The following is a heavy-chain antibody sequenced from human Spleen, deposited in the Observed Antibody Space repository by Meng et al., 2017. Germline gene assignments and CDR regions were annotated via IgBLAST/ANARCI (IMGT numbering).Heavy chain of an antibody. J-gene: IGHJ5*02. V-gene: IGHV3-23*05. D-gene: IGHD4-17*01. CDR2: INNDGDNR. CDR3: AYDAGCTTGTMFDR. Sequence: ETLSLTCVASGFTFSSCGMAWVRQAPGKGLEWVSTINNDGDNRHYADSVKGRFIISRDNSKDTFYLQMNSLRAEDTAVYYCAYDAGCTTGTMFDRWGQGTLVTVSS. CDR1: GFTFSSCG.